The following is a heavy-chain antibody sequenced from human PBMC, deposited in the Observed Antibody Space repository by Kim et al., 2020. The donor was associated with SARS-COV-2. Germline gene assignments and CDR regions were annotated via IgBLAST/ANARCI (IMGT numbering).Heavy chain of an antibody. CDR1: VFTFSSYG. J-gene: IGHJ2*01. Sequence: GGSLRLSCAASVFTFSSYGMHWVRQAPGKGLEWVAVISYDGSNKYYADSVKGRFTISRDNSKNTLYLQMNSLRAEDTAVYYCAKDREDGYRDWYFDLWGRGTLVTVSS. CDR2: ISYDGSNK. CDR3: AKDREDGYRDWYFDL. D-gene: IGHD5-12*01. V-gene: IGHV3-30*18.